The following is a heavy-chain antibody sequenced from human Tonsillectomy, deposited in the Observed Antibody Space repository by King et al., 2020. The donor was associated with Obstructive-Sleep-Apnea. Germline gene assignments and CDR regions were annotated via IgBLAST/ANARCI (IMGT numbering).Heavy chain of an antibody. CDR1: GYSFTSYW. CDR2: IYPGDSDT. Sequence: VQLVESGAEVKKPGESLKISCKGSGYSFTSYWIGWVRQMPGKGLEWMGIIYPGDSDTRYSPSFQGQVTISADKSNSTAYLQWSSLKASDTAMYYCAREGRDYYDSNDAFDIWGQGTMVTVSS. J-gene: IGHJ3*02. CDR3: AREGRDYYDSNDAFDI. D-gene: IGHD3-22*01. V-gene: IGHV5-51*01.